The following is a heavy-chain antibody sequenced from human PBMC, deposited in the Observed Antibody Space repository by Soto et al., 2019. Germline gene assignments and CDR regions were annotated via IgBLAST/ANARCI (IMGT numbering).Heavy chain of an antibody. Sequence: SVKVSCKTSGFTFRSSAVQWVRQARGQRLEWIGWLVVGTGNTNYAQKFQQRVTISSDRSTNTVSMELSSLTSEDTAVYYCATGAYCSGGSSYEYYSYYYGMDLWGQGTTVTVSS. V-gene: IGHV1-58*01. CDR1: GFTFRSSA. CDR3: ATGAYCSGGSSYEYYSYYYGMDL. CDR2: LVVGTGNT. D-gene: IGHD2-15*01. J-gene: IGHJ6*02.